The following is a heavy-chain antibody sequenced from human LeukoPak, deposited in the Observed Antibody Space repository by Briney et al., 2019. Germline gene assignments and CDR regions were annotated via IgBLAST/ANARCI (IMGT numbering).Heavy chain of an antibody. CDR3: AREGGGLDAFDI. CDR2: ISYDGSNI. CDR1: GFTFSTYA. J-gene: IGHJ3*02. Sequence: GRSLRLSCAASGFTFSTYAMHWVRQAPGKGLEWVAVISYDGSNIYYADSVKGRFTISRDNSKNTVYLQMNSLRAEDTAVYYCAREGGGLDAFDIWGQGTMVTVS. V-gene: IGHV3-30-3*01. D-gene: IGHD4-23*01.